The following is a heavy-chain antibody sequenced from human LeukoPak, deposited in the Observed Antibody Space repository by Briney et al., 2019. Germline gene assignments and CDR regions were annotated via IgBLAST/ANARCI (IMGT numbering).Heavy chain of an antibody. CDR3: AKDMVWGWYFDL. CDR1: GFAFADYA. V-gene: IGHV3-43*02. CDR2: TSGDGGTT. Sequence: PGGSLRHSCAASGFAFADYAIHWVRQGPGGGLEWVSLTSGDGGTTYYADSVKGRFTISRDNSKNSLFLQMNSLRTEDTALYYCAKDMVWGWYFDLWGRGTLVTVSS. J-gene: IGHJ2*01. D-gene: IGHD7-27*01.